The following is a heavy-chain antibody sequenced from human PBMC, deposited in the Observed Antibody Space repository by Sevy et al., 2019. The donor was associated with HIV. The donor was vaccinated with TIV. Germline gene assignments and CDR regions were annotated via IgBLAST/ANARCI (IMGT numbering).Heavy chain of an antibody. CDR2: FDPEDGET. V-gene: IGHV1-24*01. D-gene: IGHD3-22*01. CDR3: ATAREYYEDSSGYLDY. J-gene: IGHJ4*02. CDR1: GYTLTELS. Sequence: ASVNVSCKVSGYTLTELSMHWVRQAPGKGLEWMGRFDPEDGETIFAQKFQGRVTMTEDTSTDTAYMELSSLRSEDTAVYYCATAREYYEDSSGYLDYWGQGTLVTASS.